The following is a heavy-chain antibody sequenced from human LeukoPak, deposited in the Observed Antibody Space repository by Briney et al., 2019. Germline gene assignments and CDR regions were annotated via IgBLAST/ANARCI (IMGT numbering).Heavy chain of an antibody. CDR1: GFTFSRYS. CDR3: ARTTIAAREADY. V-gene: IGHV3-64*02. Sequence: PGRSLRLSCAASGFTFSRYSMHWVRQAPGKGLEYVSAISNNGGSTFYADSVNGRFTISRDNSKNTLYLQMGSLRTEDMAVYYCARTTIAAREADYWGQGTLVTVSS. J-gene: IGHJ4*02. CDR2: ISNNGGST. D-gene: IGHD6-6*01.